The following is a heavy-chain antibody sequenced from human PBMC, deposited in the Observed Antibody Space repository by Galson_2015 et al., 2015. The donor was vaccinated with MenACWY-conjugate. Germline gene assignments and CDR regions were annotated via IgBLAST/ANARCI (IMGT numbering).Heavy chain of an antibody. J-gene: IGHJ5*02. Sequence: SLRLSCAASGFSVSSEYMSWVRQAPGKGLEWDSIIYRDGKTFYADSVQGRFIISRDNSKNTLYLQMNSLTAEDTAVYYCARESGDSSGHPSSWGQGTLVPVSS. CDR3: ARESGDSSGHPSS. CDR1: GFSVSSEY. D-gene: IGHD3-22*01. V-gene: IGHV3-53*01. CDR2: IYRDGKT.